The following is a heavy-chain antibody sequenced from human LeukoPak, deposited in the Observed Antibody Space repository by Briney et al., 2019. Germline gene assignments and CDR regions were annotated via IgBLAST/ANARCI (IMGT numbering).Heavy chain of an antibody. Sequence: GGSLRLSCAASGFTFDGYAMHWVRQAPGKGLEWVSGISWNSGSIGYADSVKGRFTISRDNAKNSLYLQMNSLRAEDMALYYCAKGGQWLDKDYYYYMDVWGKGTTVTVSS. CDR3: AKGGQWLDKDYYYYMDV. CDR1: GFTFDGYA. CDR2: ISWNSGSI. V-gene: IGHV3-9*03. D-gene: IGHD6-19*01. J-gene: IGHJ6*03.